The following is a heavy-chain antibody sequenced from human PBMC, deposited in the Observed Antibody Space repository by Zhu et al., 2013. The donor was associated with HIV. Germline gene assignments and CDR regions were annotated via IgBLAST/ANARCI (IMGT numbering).Heavy chain of an antibody. V-gene: IGHV4-39*07. CDR3: ARVVWYYAPISIDY. J-gene: IGHJ4*02. CDR2: IYYSGST. D-gene: IGHD1-7*01. CDR1: GGSISSSSYY. Sequence: QVQLQESGPGLVKPSETLSLTCTVSGGSISSSSYYWGWIRQPPGKGLEWIGSIYYSGSTYYNPSLKSRVTISVDTSKNQFSLKLSSVTAADTAVYYCARVVWYYAPISIDYWGQGTLVTVSS.